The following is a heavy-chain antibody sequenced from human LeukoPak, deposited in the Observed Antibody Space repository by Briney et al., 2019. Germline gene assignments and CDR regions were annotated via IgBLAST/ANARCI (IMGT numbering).Heavy chain of an antibody. J-gene: IGHJ6*03. D-gene: IGHD3-9*01. CDR2: IIPIFGTA. CDR3: ARNGVRYFDWLPGAYYYYMDV. V-gene: IGHV1-69*05. CDR1: GGTFSSYA. Sequence: SVKVSCKASGGTFSSYAISWVRQAPGQGLEWMGGIIPIFGTANYAQKFQGRVTITRNTSISTAYMELSSLRSEDTAVYYCARNGVRYFDWLPGAYYYYMDVWGKGTTVTISS.